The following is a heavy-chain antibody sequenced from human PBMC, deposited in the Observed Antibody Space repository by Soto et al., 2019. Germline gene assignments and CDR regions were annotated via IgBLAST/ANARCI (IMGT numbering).Heavy chain of an antibody. D-gene: IGHD3-22*01. V-gene: IGHV4-31*03. CDR3: ARGWHIVGSFDY. CDR1: GGSISSGGYY. Sequence: QVQLQESGPGLVKPSQTLSLTCTVSGGSISSGGYYWSWIRQHPGKGLEWIGYIYYSGSTYYNPSLKSRVTISVDTSKNQFSLMLSSVTAADTAVYYCARGWHIVGSFDYWGQGTLVTVSS. CDR2: IYYSGST. J-gene: IGHJ4*02.